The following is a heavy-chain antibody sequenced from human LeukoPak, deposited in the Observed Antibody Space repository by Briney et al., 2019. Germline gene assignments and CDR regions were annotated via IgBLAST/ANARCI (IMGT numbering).Heavy chain of an antibody. V-gene: IGHV1-69*04. D-gene: IGHD6-6*01. CDR1: RGTFSKYA. Sequence: SVKVSCKASRGTFSKYAISWVRQAPGQGLEWMGRIIPILNITHYAQKFQGRVTIAADKSTSTAYMELSSLRSEDTAVYYCARDDNRAREIDYWGQGTLVTVSS. CDR3: ARDDNRAREIDY. J-gene: IGHJ4*02. CDR2: IIPILNIT.